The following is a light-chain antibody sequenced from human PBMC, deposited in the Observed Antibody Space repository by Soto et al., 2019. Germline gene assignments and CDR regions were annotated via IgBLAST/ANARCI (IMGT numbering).Light chain of an antibody. J-gene: IGLJ1*01. CDR1: SSDVGGYNY. Sequence: QSALTQPASVSGSPGQSITISCTGTSSDVGGYNYVSWYQQHPGRAPKLMIYEVSNRPSGVSNRFSGSKSGNTASLTISGLQTEDEADYYCSSYTISSTPHLYVFGTGTKLTVL. CDR2: EVS. CDR3: SSYTISSTPHLYV. V-gene: IGLV2-14*01.